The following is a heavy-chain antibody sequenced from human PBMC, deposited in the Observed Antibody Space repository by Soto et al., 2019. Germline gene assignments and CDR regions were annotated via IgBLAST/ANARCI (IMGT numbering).Heavy chain of an antibody. D-gene: IGHD2-15*01. V-gene: IGHV3-13*01. CDR2: IGTAGDT. J-gene: IGHJ4*02. CDR1: VFTFSNYD. Sequence: GGSLRLSCAASVFTFSNYDMYWVRQATGKGLEWVSAIGTAGDTYYPGSVKGRFTISRENAKNSLYLQMNSLRAEDTAVYYCARALRHCSGGSCYSTNFDYWGQGTLVTVSS. CDR3: ARALRHCSGGSCYSTNFDY.